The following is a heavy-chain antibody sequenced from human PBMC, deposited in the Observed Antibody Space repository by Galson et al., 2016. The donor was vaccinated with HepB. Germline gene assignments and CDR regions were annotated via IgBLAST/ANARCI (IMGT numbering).Heavy chain of an antibody. Sequence: SLRLSCAASGFTFSSYGMNWVRQAPGKGLEWVSYINSGSSTLYYADSVQGRFTGSRDNAGDALFLLMNSLRDEDTALYYCARDFRFHSDPALWGQGTPVTVSS. CDR3: ARDFRFHSDPAL. V-gene: IGHV3-48*02. J-gene: IGHJ4*02. D-gene: IGHD2-15*01. CDR2: INSGSSTL. CDR1: GFTFSSYG.